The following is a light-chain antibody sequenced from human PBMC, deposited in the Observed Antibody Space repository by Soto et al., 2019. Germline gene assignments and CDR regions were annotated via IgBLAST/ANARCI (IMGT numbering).Light chain of an antibody. CDR3: QTWDTGSGSWV. J-gene: IGLJ3*02. V-gene: IGLV4-69*01. Sequence: QPVLAQPPSASASLGASVKLTCTLSSGLSRYAIAWHQQQPQKGPRYLMTLNNDGSHNKGDGIPDRFSGSSSGAERYLTISSLQFEDEADYFCQTWDTGSGSWVFGGGTKLTVL. CDR2: LNNDGSH. CDR1: SGLSRYA.